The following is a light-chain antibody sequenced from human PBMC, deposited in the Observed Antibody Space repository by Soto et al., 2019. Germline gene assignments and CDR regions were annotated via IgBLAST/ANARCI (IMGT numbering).Light chain of an antibody. CDR2: SNN. CDR1: TSNIGTDT. CDR3: AACDDSLNGVV. V-gene: IGLV1-44*01. J-gene: IGLJ2*01. Sequence: QSALTQPPSASGTPGQRVTISCSGSTSNIGTDTVNWYQQLPGTAPKLLIYSNNQRPSGVPDRFSCSKPGTSASLAISGRKSEEEADFYCAACDDSLNGVVFGGGTKLTVL.